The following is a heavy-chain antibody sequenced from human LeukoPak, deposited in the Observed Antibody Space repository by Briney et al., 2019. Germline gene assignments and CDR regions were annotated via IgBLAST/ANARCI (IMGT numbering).Heavy chain of an antibody. CDR2: INPNSGGT. Sequence: ASVKVSCKASGYTFTGYYMHWVRQAPGQGLEWMGRINPNSGGTNYAQKLQGRVTMTTDTSTSTAYMELRSLRSDDTAVYYCARERLGYCSSTSCYLWGNYYYYGMDVWGQGTTVTVSS. CDR1: GYTFTGYY. V-gene: IGHV1-2*06. CDR3: ARERLGYCSSTSCYLWGNYYYYGMDV. J-gene: IGHJ6*02. D-gene: IGHD2-2*01.